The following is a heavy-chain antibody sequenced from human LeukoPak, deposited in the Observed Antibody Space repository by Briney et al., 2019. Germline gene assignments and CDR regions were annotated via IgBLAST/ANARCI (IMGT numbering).Heavy chain of an antibody. CDR3: AKSAQVVITTNPHFDY. CDR2: ISGNGGTT. Sequence: GGSLRLSCAASGFTFINYAMTWVRQAPGKGLEWVSSISGNGGTTYYADSVKGRFTISRDNSKNTLFLQMNSLRAEGTAVYFCAKSAQVVITTNPHFDYWGQGILVTVSS. V-gene: IGHV3-23*01. CDR1: GFTFINYA. D-gene: IGHD3-22*01. J-gene: IGHJ4*02.